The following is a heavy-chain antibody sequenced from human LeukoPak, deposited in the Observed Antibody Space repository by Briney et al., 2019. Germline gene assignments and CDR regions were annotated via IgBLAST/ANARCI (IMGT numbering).Heavy chain of an antibody. V-gene: IGHV3-13*01. CDR2: IGTAGDT. CDR1: GFTFSDYD. CDR3: ATGSMQCLDY. J-gene: IGHJ4*02. Sequence: PGGSLRLSCAASGFTFSDYDMYWVRQVTGKGLEWVSAIGTAGDTKYPGSVKGRFTISRENAKNSLYLQMNSLRAGDTAVYYCATGSMQCLDYWGQGTLVTVSS. D-gene: IGHD5/OR15-5a*01.